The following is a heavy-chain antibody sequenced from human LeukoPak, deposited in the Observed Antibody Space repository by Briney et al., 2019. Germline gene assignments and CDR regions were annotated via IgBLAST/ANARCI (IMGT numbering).Heavy chain of an antibody. CDR1: GYTFTSYD. D-gene: IGHD3-22*01. Sequence: ASVRVSCKASGYTFTSYDIHWVRQATGQGLEWRRWMSTNNDITGYAQKFQGRVTMTRSTSMSTAYMELSSLRSEDTAVYYCARPRSAYYDSSGFYIWGQGSLVTVSS. CDR3: ARPRSAYYDSSGFYI. CDR2: MSTNNDIT. V-gene: IGHV1-8*01. J-gene: IGHJ4*02.